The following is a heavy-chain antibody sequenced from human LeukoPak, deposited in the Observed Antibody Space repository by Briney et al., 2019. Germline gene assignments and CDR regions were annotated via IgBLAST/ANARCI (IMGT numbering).Heavy chain of an antibody. Sequence: ASVKVSCKASGYTFTGYYMHWVRQAPGQGLEWMGWINPNSGGTNYAQKFQGWVTMTRDTSISTAYMELSRLRSDDTAVYYCARSGIDRGSYYLYYFDYWGQGTLVTVSS. CDR2: INPNSGGT. CDR3: ARSGIDRGSYYLYYFDY. J-gene: IGHJ4*02. D-gene: IGHD1-26*01. CDR1: GYTFTGYY. V-gene: IGHV1-2*04.